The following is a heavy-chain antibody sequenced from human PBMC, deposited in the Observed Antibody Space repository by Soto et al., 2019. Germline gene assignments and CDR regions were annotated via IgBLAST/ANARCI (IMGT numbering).Heavy chain of an antibody. J-gene: IGHJ6*02. D-gene: IGHD3-3*01. CDR3: ARGTYDFWSGYYNPGNYYYGMDV. CDR1: GGSIRFYY. Sequence: PSETLSLTCTVSGGSIRFYYWTWIRQPPGKGLEWIGYIYSSGSTKYNPSLKSRVTISVDTSKNQFSLKLSSVTAADTAVYYCARGTYDFWSGYYNPGNYYYGMDVWGQGTTVTVSS. V-gene: IGHV4-59*01. CDR2: IYSSGST.